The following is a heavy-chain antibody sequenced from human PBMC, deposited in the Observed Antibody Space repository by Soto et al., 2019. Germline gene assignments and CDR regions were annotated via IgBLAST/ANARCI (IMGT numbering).Heavy chain of an antibody. J-gene: IGHJ3*02. CDR3: ARDNTRNYYDSSGYYPDAFDI. CDR1: GGSISSYY. V-gene: IGHV4-4*07. CDR2: IYTSGST. Sequence: SETLSLTCTVSGGSISSYYWSWIRQPAGKGLEWIGRIYTSGSTNYNPSLKSRVTMSVDTSKNQFSLKLSSVTAADTAVYYCARDNTRNYYDSSGYYPDAFDIWGQGTMVTDSS. D-gene: IGHD3-22*01.